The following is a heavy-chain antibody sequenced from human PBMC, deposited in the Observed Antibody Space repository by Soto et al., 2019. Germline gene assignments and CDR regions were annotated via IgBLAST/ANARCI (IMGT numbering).Heavy chain of an antibody. J-gene: IGHJ4*02. CDR1: GFTFSSYW. CDR3: ARGFLAYSYGSGSLDH. Sequence: EVQLVESGGGLVQPEGSLRLSCVASGFTFSSYWMSWVRQAPGKGLEWVANIKQDGSEKYYVDSVKGRFTISRDNAKNSLYLQMNSLRAEVTAVYYCARGFLAYSYGSGSLDHWGQGTLVTVSS. V-gene: IGHV3-7*04. CDR2: IKQDGSEK. D-gene: IGHD3-10*01.